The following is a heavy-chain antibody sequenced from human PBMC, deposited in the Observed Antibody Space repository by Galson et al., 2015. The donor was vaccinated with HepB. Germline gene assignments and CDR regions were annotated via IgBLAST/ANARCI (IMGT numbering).Heavy chain of an antibody. D-gene: IGHD2-2*01. J-gene: IGHJ6*02. CDR3: AKSGTTPEGDIVRVPAAPDV. V-gene: IGHV3-30*18. CDR2: ISFDGSYK. Sequence: LRLSCAASGFTFSSYGMLWVRQAPGKGLEWVAVISFDGSYKSYADSVKGRFTISRDNSKNTLYLQMNSLRPEDTAVYYCAKSGTTPEGDIVRVPAAPDVWGQGTTVTVSS. CDR1: GFTFSSYG.